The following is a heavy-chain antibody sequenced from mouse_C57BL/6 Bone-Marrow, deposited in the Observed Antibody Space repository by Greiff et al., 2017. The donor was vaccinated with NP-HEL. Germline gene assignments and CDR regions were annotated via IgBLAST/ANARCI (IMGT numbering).Heavy chain of an antibody. Sequence: VQLKESGPGLVKPSQSLSLTCSVTGYSITSGYYWNWIRQFPGNKLEWMGYISYDGSNNYNPSLKNRISITRDTSKNQFFLKLNSVTTEDTATYYCARDGSREKNYWGQGTTLTVSS. CDR3: ARDGSREKNY. J-gene: IGHJ2*01. D-gene: IGHD1-1*01. CDR1: GYSITSGYY. CDR2: ISYDGSN. V-gene: IGHV3-6*01.